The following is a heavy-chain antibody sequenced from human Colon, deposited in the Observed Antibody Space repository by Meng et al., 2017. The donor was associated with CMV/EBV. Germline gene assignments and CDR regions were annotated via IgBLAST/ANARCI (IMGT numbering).Heavy chain of an antibody. D-gene: IGHD4-17*01. V-gene: IGHV3-64*02. CDR1: EFAFSSYS. J-gene: IGHJ4*02. Sequence: GESLKISCAVSEFAFSSYSMHWVRQAPGKGLEYVSAISSDGRNTYYADSVKGRFSVSRDNSKNTLFLRMDSLRPEDTAVYYCATDPSTVTTNYWGQGTLVTVSS. CDR3: ATDPSTVTTNY. CDR2: ISSDGRNT.